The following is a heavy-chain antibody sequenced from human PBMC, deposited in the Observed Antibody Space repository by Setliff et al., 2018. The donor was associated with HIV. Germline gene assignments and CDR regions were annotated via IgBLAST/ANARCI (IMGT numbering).Heavy chain of an antibody. Sequence: ETPSLTCTVSGYSLDSGYYWAWIRQPPGKGPEWIGSIYYGGHTYHNPSLKSRVTLSLDTSVNKFSLNLTSVTAADTAMYYCARDRHYYHSVAYHGSRDSLDFWGQGTMVTVSS. CDR3: ARDRHYYHSVAYHGSRDSLDF. CDR1: GYSLDSGYY. CDR2: IYYGGHT. V-gene: IGHV4-38-2*02. D-gene: IGHD3-16*01. J-gene: IGHJ3*01.